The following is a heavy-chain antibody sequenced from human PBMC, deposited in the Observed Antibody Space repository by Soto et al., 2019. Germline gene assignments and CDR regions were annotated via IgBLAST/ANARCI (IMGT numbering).Heavy chain of an antibody. J-gene: IGHJ5*02. CDR2: IYYSGST. Sequence: PSETLSLTCTVSGGSISSSSYYWGWIRQPPGKGLEWIGSIYYSGSTYYNPSLKSRVTISVDTSKNQFSLKLSSVTAADTAVYYCARNLTIWLLGHWFDTWGQGTLVTVSS. V-gene: IGHV4-39*01. CDR1: GGSISSSSYY. D-gene: IGHD3-22*01. CDR3: ARNLTIWLLGHWFDT.